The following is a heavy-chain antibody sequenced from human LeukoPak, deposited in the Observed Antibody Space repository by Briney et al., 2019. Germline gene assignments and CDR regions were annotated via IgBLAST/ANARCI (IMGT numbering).Heavy chain of an antibody. CDR3: AKGYYGSGSVDV. J-gene: IGHJ6*04. CDR1: GFTFSNYA. Sequence: GGSLRLSCAGSGFTFSNYAMTWVRQAPGKGQEWVSAITGSGGSTYYADSVKGRFTISRDNSKNTLYLQMNSLRAEDTAVYYCAKGYYGSGSVDVWGKGTTVTVSS. D-gene: IGHD3-10*01. CDR2: ITGSGGST. V-gene: IGHV3-23*01.